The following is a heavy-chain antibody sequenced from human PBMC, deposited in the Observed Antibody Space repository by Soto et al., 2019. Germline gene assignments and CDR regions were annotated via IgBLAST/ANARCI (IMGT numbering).Heavy chain of an antibody. D-gene: IGHD2-2*01. V-gene: IGHV1-69*13. CDR2: IIPIFATA. J-gene: IGHJ6*02. Sequence: VKVSCKASGGTFSSYAISWVRQAPGQGLEWMGGIIPIFATANYAQKFQGRVMITVDESTTTAYMDLSSLRSEDTAVYYCARSVSFRYQLLKRGMDVWGQGTTVTVSS. CDR1: GGTFSSYA. CDR3: ARSVSFRYQLLKRGMDV.